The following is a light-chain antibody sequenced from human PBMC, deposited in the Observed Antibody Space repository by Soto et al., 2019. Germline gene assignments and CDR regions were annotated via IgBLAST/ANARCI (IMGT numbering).Light chain of an antibody. CDR1: QSLDSY. Sequence: DIQMTQSPSSLSASVGDRVTITCRASQSLDSYLNWYQQKPGKAPQVLIFAASSLQTGVPSRFSGSGTGTEFTLTIRSRQPEDFATYYCQQSYTTPWTFRQGTKVEIK. J-gene: IGKJ1*01. V-gene: IGKV1-39*01. CDR2: AAS. CDR3: QQSYTTPWT.